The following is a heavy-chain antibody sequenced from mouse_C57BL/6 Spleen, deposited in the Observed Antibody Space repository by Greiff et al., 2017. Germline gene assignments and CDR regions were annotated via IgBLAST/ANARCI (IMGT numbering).Heavy chain of an antibody. CDR2: LYPGDGDP. CDR3: ARQSITTVARGYFDV. Sequence: QVQLKESGAELVKPGASVKISCKASGYAFSSYWMNWVKQRPGKGLEWIGQLYPGDGDPNYNGKFKGKATLTADKSSSTAYMQLSSLTSEDSAVYFCARQSITTVARGYFDVWGTGTTVTVAS. V-gene: IGHV1-80*01. D-gene: IGHD1-1*01. CDR1: GYAFSSYW. J-gene: IGHJ1*03.